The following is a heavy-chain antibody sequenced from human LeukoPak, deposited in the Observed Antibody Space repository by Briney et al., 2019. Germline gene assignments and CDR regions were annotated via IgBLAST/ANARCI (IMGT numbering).Heavy chain of an antibody. CDR1: GFTFSTYA. D-gene: IGHD6-13*01. CDR3: ARWVESSRWFYFDY. CDR2: ISYDGSNK. V-gene: IGHV3-30-3*01. J-gene: IGHJ4*02. Sequence: PGGSLRLSCAASGFTFSTYAMHWVRQAPGKGLEWVAVISYDGSNKYYADSVKGRFTISRDNSKNTLYLQMNSLRGEDTAVYYCARWVESSRWFYFDYWGQGTLVTVSS.